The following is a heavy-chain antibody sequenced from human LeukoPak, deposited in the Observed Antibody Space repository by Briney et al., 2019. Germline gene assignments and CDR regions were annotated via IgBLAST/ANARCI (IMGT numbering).Heavy chain of an antibody. Sequence: SETLSLTCTVSGGSISSYYWSWIRQPPGKGLEWIGYIYYSGSTNYNPSLKSRVTISVDTSKNQFSLKLSSVTAADTAVYYCARVRGSSGWYKYYYYGMDVWGQGTTVTASS. CDR3: ARVRGSSGWYKYYYYGMDV. CDR1: GGSISSYY. CDR2: IYYSGST. J-gene: IGHJ6*02. V-gene: IGHV4-59*01. D-gene: IGHD6-19*01.